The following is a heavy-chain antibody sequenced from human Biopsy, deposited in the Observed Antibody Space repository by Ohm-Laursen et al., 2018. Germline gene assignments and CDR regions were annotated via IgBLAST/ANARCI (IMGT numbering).Heavy chain of an antibody. CDR2: ISFDGSDQ. Sequence: SLRLSCTASRFTFSTYGMHWVRQAPGQGLEWVAVISFDGSDQKYADSVKGRFTISRDNSKNTLYLQMNSLRAEDTAVFYCVKDRGAAGTDYYYGMDVWGQGTTVTVSS. CDR1: RFTFSTYG. D-gene: IGHD3-10*01. CDR3: VKDRGAAGTDYYYGMDV. V-gene: IGHV3-30*18. J-gene: IGHJ6*02.